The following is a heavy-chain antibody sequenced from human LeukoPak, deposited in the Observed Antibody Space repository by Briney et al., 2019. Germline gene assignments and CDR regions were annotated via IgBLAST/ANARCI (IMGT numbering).Heavy chain of an antibody. CDR3: AREVGATRYYYGMDV. CDR2: ITARADST. J-gene: IGHJ6*02. V-gene: IGHV3-23*01. D-gene: IGHD1-26*01. CDR1: GFTFSNYA. Sequence: GGSLRLSCAASGFTFSNYAMSWVRQAPGKGLEWVSGITARADSTYYADSVKGRVTISRDNSKNTLYLQMNSLRAEDTAVYYCAREVGATRYYYGMDVWGQGTTVTVSS.